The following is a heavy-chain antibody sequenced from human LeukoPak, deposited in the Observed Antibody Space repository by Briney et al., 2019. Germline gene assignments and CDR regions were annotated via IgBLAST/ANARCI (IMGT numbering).Heavy chain of an antibody. D-gene: IGHD3-10*01. CDR1: GYCFTSYW. V-gene: IGHV5-51*01. J-gene: IGHJ4*02. CDR2: IYPGDSDT. Sequence: KSGESLKISCKGSGYCFTSYWIGWVRQMPGKGLDWMGTIYPGDSDTRYSPSFQGQITIPADKSISTAYLQWSSLKASDTAMYYCAILWFGDLGFDYWGQGTLVTVSS. CDR3: AILWFGDLGFDY.